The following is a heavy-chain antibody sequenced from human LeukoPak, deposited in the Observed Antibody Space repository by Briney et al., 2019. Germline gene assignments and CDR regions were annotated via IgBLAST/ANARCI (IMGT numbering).Heavy chain of an antibody. CDR2: MNPNSGNT. CDR1: GYTFTSYD. Sequence: ASVKVSCKASGYTFTSYDTNWVRQATGQGLEWMGWMNPNSGNTGYAQKFQGRVTMTRNTSISTAYMELSSLRSEDTAVYYCARGHMVRGVIAYYYGMDVWGQGTTVTVSS. J-gene: IGHJ6*02. V-gene: IGHV1-8*01. CDR3: ARGHMVRGVIAYYYGMDV. D-gene: IGHD3-10*01.